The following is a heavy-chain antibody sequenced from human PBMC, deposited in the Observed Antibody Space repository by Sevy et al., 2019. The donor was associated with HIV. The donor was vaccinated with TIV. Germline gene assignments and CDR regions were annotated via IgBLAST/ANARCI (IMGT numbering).Heavy chain of an antibody. J-gene: IGHJ6*02. V-gene: IGHV4-31*03. CDR1: GGSISSGGYY. D-gene: IGHD6-13*01. Sequence: SETLSLTCTVSGGSISSGGYYWSWIRQHPGKGLEWIGYIYYSGSTYYNPSLKSRVTISVDTSKNQFSLKLSSVTAADTAVYYCARDKVAAAGVHYYGMDVWGQGTTVTVSS. CDR2: IYYSGST. CDR3: ARDKVAAAGVHYYGMDV.